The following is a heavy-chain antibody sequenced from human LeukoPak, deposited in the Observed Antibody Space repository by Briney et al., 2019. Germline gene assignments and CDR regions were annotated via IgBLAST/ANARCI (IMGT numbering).Heavy chain of an antibody. CDR2: MNPNSGNT. V-gene: IGHV1-8*01. J-gene: IGHJ4*02. CDR3: AGAFTMVRGVPSY. D-gene: IGHD3-10*01. CDR1: GYTFTSYD. Sequence: ASVKVSCKASGYTFTSYDINWVRQATGQGLEWMGWMNPNSGNTGYAQKFQGRVTMTRNTSISTAYMELSSLRSEDTAVYYCAGAFTMVRGVPSYWGQGTLVTVSS.